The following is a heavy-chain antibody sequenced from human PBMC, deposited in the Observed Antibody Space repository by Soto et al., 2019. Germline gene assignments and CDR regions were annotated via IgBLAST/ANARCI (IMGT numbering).Heavy chain of an antibody. J-gene: IGHJ4*02. CDR1: GFNFSNYG. V-gene: IGHV3-23*01. D-gene: IGHD1-7*01. CDR3: AGWNYDY. Sequence: GGSLRLSCAASGFNFSNYGMMWVRQAPGKGLEWVSAISQSAGGNTYYADSVKGRFTISRDDSKNILYLQMDSLRPEDTAQYYCAGWNYDYWGQGAQVTVSS. CDR2: ISQSAGGNT.